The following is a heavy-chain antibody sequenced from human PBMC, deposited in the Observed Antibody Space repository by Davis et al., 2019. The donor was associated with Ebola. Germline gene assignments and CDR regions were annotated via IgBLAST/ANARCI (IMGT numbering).Heavy chain of an antibody. D-gene: IGHD3-3*01. CDR3: AKSGLSFGVVKYHYGMDV. CDR1: GFTFSDYY. Sequence: GGSLRLSCAASGFTFSDYYMSWIRQAPGKGLEWVAFIRYDGSNKYYADSVKGRFTISRDNSKKTLYLQMNSLRAEDTAVYYCAKSGLSFGVVKYHYGMDVWGKGTTVTVSS. J-gene: IGHJ6*04. V-gene: IGHV3-30*02. CDR2: IRYDGSNK.